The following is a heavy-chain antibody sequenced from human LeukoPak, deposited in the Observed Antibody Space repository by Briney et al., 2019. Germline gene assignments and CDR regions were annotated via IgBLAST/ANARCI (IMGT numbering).Heavy chain of an antibody. CDR1: GFTFSSYT. J-gene: IGHJ4*02. Sequence: TGGSLRLSCAASGFTFSSYTMHWVRQAPGKGLEWVAVFSYDGSNKYYADSVKGRFTISRDNSKNTLYLQMNSLRTEDTAVYYCATGPLDYRGQGTLVTVSS. V-gene: IGHV3-30-3*01. CDR3: ATGPLDY. CDR2: FSYDGSNK.